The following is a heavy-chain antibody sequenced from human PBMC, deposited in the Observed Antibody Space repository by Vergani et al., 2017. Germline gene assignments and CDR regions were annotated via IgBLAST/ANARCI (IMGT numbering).Heavy chain of an antibody. Sequence: QVQLVESGGGVVQPGRSLRLSCTSSGFTFSAYAMHWVRQAPGKGLEWVAIIYYDGSKKYYADSVKGRFTISRDNSRNTLDLLMSSLRAEDTAIYYCADLYGDDGFSPFWGQGTLVTVSS. CDR1: GFTFSAYA. D-gene: IGHD2-21*01. J-gene: IGHJ4*02. CDR2: IYYDGSKK. CDR3: ADLYGDDGFSPF. V-gene: IGHV3-33*01.